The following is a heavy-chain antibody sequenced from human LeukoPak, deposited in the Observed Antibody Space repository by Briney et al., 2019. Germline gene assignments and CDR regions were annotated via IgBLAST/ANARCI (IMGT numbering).Heavy chain of an antibody. V-gene: IGHV3-53*01. J-gene: IGHJ4*02. D-gene: IGHD3-16*01. Sequence: GGSLRLSCAASGFTVSSNYMSWVRQAPGKGLEWVSVIYSGGSTYYADSVKGRFTISRDNSKNTLYLQMNSLRAEDTAVYYCAKGRGFRVWDPWDNWGQGTLITVSS. CDR3: AKGRGFRVWDPWDN. CDR1: GFTVSSNY. CDR2: IYSGGST.